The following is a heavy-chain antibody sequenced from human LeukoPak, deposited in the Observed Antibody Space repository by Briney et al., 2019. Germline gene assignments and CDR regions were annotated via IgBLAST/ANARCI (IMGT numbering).Heavy chain of an antibody. J-gene: IGHJ5*02. CDR1: GFTVSSYY. Sequence: GGSLRLSCVASGFTVSSYYVSWVRQAPGKGLEWVSVIYSGGSTYYADSVKGRFTVSRDNSKNTVFLQMNDLTIEDTAIYYCAKRYSDGGFDPWGQGTLVTVSS. V-gene: IGHV3-53*01. D-gene: IGHD3-10*01. CDR2: IYSGGST. CDR3: AKRYSDGGFDP.